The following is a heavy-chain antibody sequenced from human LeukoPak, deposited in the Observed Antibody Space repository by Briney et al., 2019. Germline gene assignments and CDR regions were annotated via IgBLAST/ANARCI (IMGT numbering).Heavy chain of an antibody. CDR1: GGTFSSYA. CDR2: MNPNSGNT. V-gene: IGHV1-8*02. J-gene: IGHJ6*02. D-gene: IGHD3-22*01. Sequence: GSSVKVSCKASGGTFSSYAINWVRQATGQGLEWMGWMNPNSGNTGYAQKFQGRVTMTRNTSISTAYMELSSLRSEDTAVYYCARESPMIVAYYYYYGMDVWGQGTTVTVSS. CDR3: ARESPMIVAYYYYYGMDV.